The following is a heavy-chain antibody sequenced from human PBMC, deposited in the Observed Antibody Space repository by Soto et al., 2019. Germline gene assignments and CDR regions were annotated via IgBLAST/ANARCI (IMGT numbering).Heavy chain of an antibody. CDR1: GFTFSSYA. V-gene: IGHV3-23*01. D-gene: IGHD2-21*02. J-gene: IGHJ6*02. CDR3: ASLGVGDWANYYYYYGMDV. CDR2: ISGSGGST. Sequence: GGSLRLSCAASGFTFSSYAMSWVRQAPGKGLEWVSAISGSGGSTYYADSVKGRFTISRDNSKNTLYLQMNSLRAEDTAVYYCASLGVGDWANYYYYYGMDVWGQGTTVTVSS.